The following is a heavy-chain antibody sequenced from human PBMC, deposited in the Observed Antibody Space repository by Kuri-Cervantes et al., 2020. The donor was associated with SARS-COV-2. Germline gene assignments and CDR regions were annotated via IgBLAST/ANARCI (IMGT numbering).Heavy chain of an antibody. CDR3: VRGVIDS. J-gene: IGHJ4*02. CDR2: ISGSGGST. V-gene: IGHV3-23*01. Sequence: GESLKISCAASGFTFSDYYMSWVRQAPGKGLEWVSAISGSGGSTYYADSVKGRFTISRDNSKNTLHLQMNSLRDEDTAVYYCVRGVIDSWGQGTLVTVSS. CDR1: GFTFSDYY. D-gene: IGHD3-22*01.